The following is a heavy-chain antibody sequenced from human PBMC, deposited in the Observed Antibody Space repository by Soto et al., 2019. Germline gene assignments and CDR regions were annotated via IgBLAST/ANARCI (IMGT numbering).Heavy chain of an antibody. CDR1: GFTFTRYS. J-gene: IGHJ4*02. CDR2: ISSTTNYI. V-gene: IGHV3-21*01. CDR3: ARESEDLTSNFDY. Sequence: GGSLRLSCAASGFTFTRYSMNWVRQSPGKGLEWVSSISSTTNYIYYADSMKGRFTVSRDNAKNSVYLEMNSLSAEDTAVYYCARESEDLTSNFDYWGQGTLVTVSS.